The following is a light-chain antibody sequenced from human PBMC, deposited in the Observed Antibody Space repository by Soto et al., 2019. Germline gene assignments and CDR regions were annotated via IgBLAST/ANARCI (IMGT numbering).Light chain of an antibody. V-gene: IGKV3-11*01. CDR3: QQRRNWSPAIT. J-gene: IGKJ3*01. Sequence: EIVLTQSPATLSLSPGERATLSCRASQSVSSYLAWYQQKPGQAPRLLIYDASTRATGIPARFSGSGSGTDFTLTISSLEPEDFAFYYCQQRRNWSPAITFGPGTKVDIK. CDR2: DAS. CDR1: QSVSSY.